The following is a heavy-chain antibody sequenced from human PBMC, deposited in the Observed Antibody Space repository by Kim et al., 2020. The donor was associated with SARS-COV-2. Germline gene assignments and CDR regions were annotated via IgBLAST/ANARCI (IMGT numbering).Heavy chain of an antibody. CDR1: GGSISSGDYY. D-gene: IGHD3-22*01. J-gene: IGHJ4*02. V-gene: IGHV4-30-4*01. Sequence: SETLSLTCTVSGGSISSGDYYWSWIRQPPGKGLEWIGYIYYSGSTYYNPSLKSRVTISVDTSKNQFSLKLSSVTAADTAVYYCARVNAYYYDSSCYFDYWGQGTLVTVSS. CDR2: IYYSGST. CDR3: ARVNAYYYDSSCYFDY.